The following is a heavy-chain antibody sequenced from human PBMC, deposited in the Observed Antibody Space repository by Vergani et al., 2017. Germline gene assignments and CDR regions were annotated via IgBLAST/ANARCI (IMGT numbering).Heavy chain of an antibody. CDR1: GFTFSSYS. CDR3: ARDRVGATVGWFDP. Sequence: EVQLLESGGGLVQPGGSLRLSCAASGFTFSSYSMNWVRQAPGKGLEWVSSISSSSSYIYYADSVKGRFTISRDNAKNSLYLQMNSLRAEDTAVYYCARDRVGATVGWFDPWGQGTLVTVSS. V-gene: IGHV3-21*01. D-gene: IGHD1-26*01. CDR2: ISSSSSYI. J-gene: IGHJ5*02.